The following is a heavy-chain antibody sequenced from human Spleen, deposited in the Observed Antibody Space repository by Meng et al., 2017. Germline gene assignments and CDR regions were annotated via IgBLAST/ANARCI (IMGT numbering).Heavy chain of an antibody. J-gene: IGHJ4*02. V-gene: IGHV1-2*02. D-gene: IGHD2-2*01. CDR2: IIPILGIA. Sequence: ASVKVSRKASGCTFSSYTISWVRQAPGQGLEWMGRIIPILGIANYAQKFQGRVNMTRDTSISTAYMDLSRLTSDDTAVYYCAREDTSTLELDYWGQGTLVTVSS. CDR1: GCTFSSYT. CDR3: AREDTSTLELDY.